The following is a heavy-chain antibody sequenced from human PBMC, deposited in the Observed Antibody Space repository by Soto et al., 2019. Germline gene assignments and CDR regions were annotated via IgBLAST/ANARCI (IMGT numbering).Heavy chain of an antibody. D-gene: IGHD3-22*01. CDR3: ARVDSSGYYPDY. J-gene: IGHJ4*02. CDR2: IYHSGST. V-gene: IGHV4-30-2*01. Sequence: SETLSLTCAVCGGSISSGGYSWSWIRQPPGKGLEWIGYIYHSGSTYYNPSLKSRVTISVDRSKNQFSLKLSSVTAADTAVYYCARVDSSGYYPDYWGQGTLVTVSS. CDR1: GGSISSGGYS.